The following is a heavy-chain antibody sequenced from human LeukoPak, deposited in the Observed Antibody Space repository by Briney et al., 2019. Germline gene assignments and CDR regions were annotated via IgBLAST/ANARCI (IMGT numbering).Heavy chain of an antibody. J-gene: IGHJ4*02. Sequence: ASVKVSCKASGYTFTSYGISWVRQAPGQGLEWMGWISAYNGNANYAQKLQGRVTMTTDTSTSTAYMELRSLRSDDTAVYYCARPILYYYDSSGYYDYWGQGILVTVSS. CDR2: ISAYNGNA. CDR1: GYTFTSYG. CDR3: ARPILYYYDSSGYYDY. V-gene: IGHV1-18*01. D-gene: IGHD3-22*01.